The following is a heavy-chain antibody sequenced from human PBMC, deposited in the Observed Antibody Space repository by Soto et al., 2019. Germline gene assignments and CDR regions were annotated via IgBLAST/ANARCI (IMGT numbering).Heavy chain of an antibody. J-gene: IGHJ6*04. CDR3: ARLWNYALDV. Sequence: EVQLVESGGGLVQPGGSLRLSCAASGFTFSSYWMSWVRQAPGKGLEWVANIKQDGSGKYYVDSVKGRFTISRDNAQNSLYLQMNSLTAEDTAVYYCARLWNYALDVWGKGTTVTVSS. CDR2: IKQDGSGK. D-gene: IGHD1-7*01. V-gene: IGHV3-7*01. CDR1: GFTFSSYW.